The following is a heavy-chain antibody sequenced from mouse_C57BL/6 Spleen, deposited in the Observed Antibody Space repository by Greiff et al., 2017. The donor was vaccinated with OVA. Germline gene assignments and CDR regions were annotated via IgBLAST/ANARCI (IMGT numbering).Heavy chain of an antibody. Sequence: EVQLVESGGGLVQPGGSLSLSCAASGFTFTDYYMSWVRQPPGKALEWLGFIRNKANGYTTEYSASVKGRFTISRDNSQSILYLQMNALRAEDSATYYCARYITNFDYWGQGTTLTVSS. CDR2: IRNKANGYTT. CDR3: ARYITNFDY. V-gene: IGHV7-3*01. CDR1: GFTFTDYY. D-gene: IGHD1-1*01. J-gene: IGHJ2*01.